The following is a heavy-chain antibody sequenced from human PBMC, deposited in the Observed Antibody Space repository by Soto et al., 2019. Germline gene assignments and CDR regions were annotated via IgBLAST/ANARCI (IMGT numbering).Heavy chain of an antibody. CDR3: APHYPDSSGYFDH. CDR1: GYIFTGNY. Sequence: VASVTVSCKASGYIFTGNYMHWVRQAPGQGLEYMGWINPNNGATNYAQNFQGRVTMTWDTSISTAYMEVRRLRSDDTAVYYCAPHYPDSSGYFDHWGQGTLVTVSS. V-gene: IGHV1-2*02. CDR2: INPNNGAT. D-gene: IGHD3-22*01. J-gene: IGHJ4*02.